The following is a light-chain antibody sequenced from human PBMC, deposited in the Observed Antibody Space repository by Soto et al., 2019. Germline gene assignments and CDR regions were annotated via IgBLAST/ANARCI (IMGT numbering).Light chain of an antibody. J-gene: IGLJ1*01. CDR2: DVS. CDR3: SSYTRSSTRV. CDR1: SSDIGGYND. V-gene: IGLV2-14*01. Sequence: QSVLTQPASVSGSPGQSITISCTGTSSDIGGYNDVSWYQQHPVEAPKLMTYDVSNRPSGVSNRFSGSKSGNTASLTISGPQAKDEADYYCSSYTRSSTRVFGTGTKLTVL.